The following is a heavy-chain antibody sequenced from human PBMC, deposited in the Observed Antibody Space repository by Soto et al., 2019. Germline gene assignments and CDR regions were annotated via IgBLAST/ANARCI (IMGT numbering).Heavy chain of an antibody. Sequence: SVKVSCKASGGTFSSYAISWVRQAPGQGLEWMGGIIPIFGTANYAQKFQGRVTITADESTSTAYMELSSLRSDDTAVYYCARDGALAVAGFDYWGQGTLVTVSS. D-gene: IGHD6-19*01. V-gene: IGHV1-69*13. CDR1: GGTFSSYA. CDR3: ARDGALAVAGFDY. J-gene: IGHJ4*02. CDR2: IIPIFGTA.